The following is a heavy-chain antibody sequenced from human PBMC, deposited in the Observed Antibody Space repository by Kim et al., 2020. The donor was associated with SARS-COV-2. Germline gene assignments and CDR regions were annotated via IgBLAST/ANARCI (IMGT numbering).Heavy chain of an antibody. D-gene: IGHD5-12*01. CDR2: IYYSGST. CDR1: GGSISSYY. V-gene: IGHV4-59*13. Sequence: SETLSLTCTVSGGSISSYYWSWIRQPPGKGLEWIGYIYYSGSTNYNPSLKSRVTISVDTSKNQFSLKLSSVTAADTAVYYCARAVEMATIKAWGACDIWG. CDR3: ARAVEMATIKAWGACDI. J-gene: IGHJ3*02.